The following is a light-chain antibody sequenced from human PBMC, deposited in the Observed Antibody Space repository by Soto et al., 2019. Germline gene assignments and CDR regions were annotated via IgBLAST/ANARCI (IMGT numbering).Light chain of an antibody. Sequence: QSALTQPASVSGSPGQSITISCTGTSSDVGAYDYVSWFQQHPDKAPKLIISVVTNRPSGVSNRFSGSKSGNTASLTISGLQPEDEADYDCGLYTSSDTPYVFGTGTKLTVL. CDR1: SSDVGAYDY. CDR3: GLYTSSDTPYV. CDR2: VVT. J-gene: IGLJ1*01. V-gene: IGLV2-14*01.